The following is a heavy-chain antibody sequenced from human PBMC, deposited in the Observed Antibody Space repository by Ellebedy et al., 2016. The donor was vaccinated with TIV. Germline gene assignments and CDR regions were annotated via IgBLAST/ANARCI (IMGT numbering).Heavy chain of an antibody. CDR1: GGSISSYY. V-gene: IGHV4-59*08. D-gene: IGHD3-16*02. J-gene: IGHJ5*02. CDR3: ARTDRYRPFDP. CDR2: VDHSGST. Sequence: MPSETLSLTCSVSGGSISSYYWTWIRQSPGEGLEWIGHVDHSGSTTYNPSLKSRVTISVDTSKNQFTLNLNSVTAADTAVYYCARTDRYRPFDPWGQGTLVTVSS.